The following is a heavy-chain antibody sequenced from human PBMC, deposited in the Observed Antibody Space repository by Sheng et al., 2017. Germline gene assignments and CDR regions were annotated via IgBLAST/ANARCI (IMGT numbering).Heavy chain of an antibody. CDR2: IIPILRLV. J-gene: IGHJ3*02. D-gene: IGHD2-21*01. Sequence: QVHLVQSGAQVKKPGSSVKVSCKASGGSFSTYAISWLRQAPGQGLEWMGGIIPILRLVDYGQKFQGRLTISEDRGTATVYMELSSLTSDDTAVYYCAREREDGYHSAFEIWGQGTIVTVSS. CDR3: AREREDGYHSAFEI. V-gene: IGHV1-69*10. CDR1: GGSFSTYA.